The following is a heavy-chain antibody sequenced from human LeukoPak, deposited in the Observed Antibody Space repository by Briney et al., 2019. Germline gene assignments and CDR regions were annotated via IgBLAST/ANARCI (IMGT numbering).Heavy chain of an antibody. CDR1: GYSISNNFY. D-gene: IGHD4-17*01. V-gene: IGHV4-38-2*02. Sequence: SETLSLTCTVSGYSISNNFYWAWIRPSPGKGLEGIVIINHSWSTYYNPSLKSRVTISVDTSKNQFSLKLTSVTAADTAVYSCARAPGTTFDYWGHGNMVTVSS. CDR3: ARAPGTTFDY. J-gene: IGHJ4*01. CDR2: INHSWST.